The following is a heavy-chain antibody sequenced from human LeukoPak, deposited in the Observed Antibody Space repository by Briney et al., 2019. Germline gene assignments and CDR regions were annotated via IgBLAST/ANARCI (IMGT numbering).Heavy chain of an antibody. CDR2: IIPILGIA. D-gene: IGHD3-22*01. J-gene: IGHJ4*02. CDR1: GGTFSSYP. V-gene: IGHV1-69*02. CDR3: ASPADYYDSSAYSLDY. Sequence: ASVKVSCKASGGTFSSYPINWVRQAPGQGLEWMGRIIPILGIANYAQKFQGRVTITADKSTSTAYMELSSLRSEDTAVYYCASPADYYDSSAYSLDYWGQGTLVTVSS.